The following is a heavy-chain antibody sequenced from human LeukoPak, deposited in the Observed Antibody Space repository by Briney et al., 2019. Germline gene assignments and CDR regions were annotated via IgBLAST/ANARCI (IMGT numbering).Heavy chain of an antibody. D-gene: IGHD3-22*01. CDR2: INPNSGGT. V-gene: IGHV1-2*02. Sequence: ASVKVSCKASGYTFTGYYMHWVRQAPGQGLEWMGWINPNSGGTNYAQKLQGRVTMTTDTSTSTAYMELRSLRSDDAAVYYCARIGPLFYYDSSGYYPIDYWGQGTLVTVSS. CDR1: GYTFTGYY. J-gene: IGHJ4*02. CDR3: ARIGPLFYYDSSGYYPIDY.